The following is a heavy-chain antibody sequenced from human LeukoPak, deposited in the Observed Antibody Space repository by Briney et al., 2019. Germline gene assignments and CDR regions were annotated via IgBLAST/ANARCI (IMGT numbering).Heavy chain of an antibody. V-gene: IGHV4-38-2*02. CDR2: IYHSGST. CDR1: GGSISSYY. CDR3: ASHQDIVVVNV. D-gene: IGHD2-15*01. J-gene: IGHJ6*04. Sequence: PSETLSLTCTFSGGSISSYYWGWIRQPPGKGLEWIGSIYHSGSTYYNPSLKSRVTISVDTSKNQFSLKLSSVTAADTAVYYCASHQDIVVVNVWGKGTTVTVSS.